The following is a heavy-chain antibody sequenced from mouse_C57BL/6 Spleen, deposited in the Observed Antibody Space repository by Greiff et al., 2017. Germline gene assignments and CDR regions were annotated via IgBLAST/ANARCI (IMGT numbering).Heavy chain of an antibody. Sequence: ESGAELARPGASVKMSCKASGYTFTSYTMHWVKQRPGQGLEWIGYINPSSGYTKYNQKFKDKATLTADKSSSTAYMQLSSLTSEDSAVYYCARSDYFDYWGQGTTLTVSS. J-gene: IGHJ2*01. V-gene: IGHV1-4*01. CDR1: GYTFTSYT. CDR2: INPSSGYT. CDR3: ARSDYFDY.